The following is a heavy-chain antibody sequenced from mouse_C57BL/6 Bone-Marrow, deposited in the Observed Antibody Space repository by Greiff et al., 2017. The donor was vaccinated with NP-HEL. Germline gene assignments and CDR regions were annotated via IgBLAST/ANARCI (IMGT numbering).Heavy chain of an antibody. Sequence: QVQLQQSGAELARPGASVKMSCKASGYTFTSYTMHWVKQRPGQGLEWIGYINPSSGYTKYNQKFKDKATLTADKSSSTAYMQLSSLTSEDSAVYYCVPRYYGSSYGGYYAMDYWGQGTSVTVSS. J-gene: IGHJ4*01. CDR2: INPSSGYT. V-gene: IGHV1-4*01. CDR3: VPRYYGSSYGGYYAMDY. D-gene: IGHD1-1*01. CDR1: GYTFTSYT.